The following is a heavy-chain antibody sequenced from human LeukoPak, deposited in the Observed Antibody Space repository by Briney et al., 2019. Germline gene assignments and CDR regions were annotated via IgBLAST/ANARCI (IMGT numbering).Heavy chain of an antibody. CDR1: GGSFSGYY. D-gene: IGHD5-18*01. CDR3: ARGWRLLGGYSYGYFDY. Sequence: SETLSLTCAVYGGSFSGYYWSWIRQPPGKGLEWIGEINHSGSTNYNPSFKSRVTISVDTSKNQFSLKLSSVTAADTAVYYCARGWRLLGGYSYGYFDYWGQGTLVTVSS. V-gene: IGHV4-34*01. J-gene: IGHJ4*02. CDR2: INHSGST.